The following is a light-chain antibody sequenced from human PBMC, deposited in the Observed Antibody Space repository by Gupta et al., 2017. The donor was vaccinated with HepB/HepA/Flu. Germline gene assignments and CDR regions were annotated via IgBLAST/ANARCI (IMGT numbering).Light chain of an antibody. Sequence: DIQMTQSPSSLSASVGDRVTITCRASQSISSYLNWYQQKPGKAPKLLIYAASSVQSGVPSRFSSSGSCTAFTLTIISLLPADFATYYCCQGYGTPYTFGQGTKLEIK. J-gene: IGKJ2*01. CDR3: CQGYGTPYT. CDR2: AAS. V-gene: IGKV1-39*01. CDR1: QSISSY.